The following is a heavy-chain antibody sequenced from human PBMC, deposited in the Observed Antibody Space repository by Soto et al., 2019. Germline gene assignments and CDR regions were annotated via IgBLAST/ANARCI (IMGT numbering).Heavy chain of an antibody. J-gene: IGHJ6*02. D-gene: IGHD3-3*01. CDR3: AKDLRAYYDFWSAPWGYYYYYYGMDV. Sequence: PGGSLRLSCAASGFIFSSYAMSWVRQAPGKGLEWVSAISGSGGSTYYADSVKGRFTISRDNSKNTLYLQMNSLRAEDTAVYYCAKDLRAYYDFWSAPWGYYYYYYGMDVWGQGTTVTVSS. CDR1: GFIFSSYA. CDR2: ISGSGGST. V-gene: IGHV3-23*01.